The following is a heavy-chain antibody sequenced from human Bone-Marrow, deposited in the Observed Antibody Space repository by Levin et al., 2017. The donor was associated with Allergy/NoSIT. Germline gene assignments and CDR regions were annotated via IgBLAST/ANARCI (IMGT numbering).Heavy chain of an antibody. CDR3: VRHAASSVWYWFDS. CDR1: GGSVSSSKYY. Sequence: SETLSLTCTVSGGSVSSSKYYWGWIRQPPGMGLEWIGSFYFTGTTYYNPSLKSRLTISVDTSKNQFSLTMTSVTAADTSVYYCVRHAASSVWYWFDSWGQGTLVTVSS. V-gene: IGHV4-39*01. J-gene: IGHJ5*01. D-gene: IGHD6-19*01. CDR2: FYFTGTT.